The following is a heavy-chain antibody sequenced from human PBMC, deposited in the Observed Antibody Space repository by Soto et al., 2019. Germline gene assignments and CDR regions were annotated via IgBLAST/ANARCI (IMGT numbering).Heavy chain of an antibody. CDR2: ILYDGKKK. J-gene: IGHJ6*02. V-gene: IGHV3-30*18. D-gene: IGHD2-15*01. CDR3: AKDEVLVEVVARDYYGMDV. CDR1: GFTFSSYG. Sequence: QVQLVESGGGVVQPGRSLRLSCAASGFTFSSYGMHWVRQAPGKGLEWVALILYDGKKKYYADSVKGRFTISRDNSKNTLYLQMNSLSAEDTAVYYCAKDEVLVEVVARDYYGMDVWGQGTTVTVSS.